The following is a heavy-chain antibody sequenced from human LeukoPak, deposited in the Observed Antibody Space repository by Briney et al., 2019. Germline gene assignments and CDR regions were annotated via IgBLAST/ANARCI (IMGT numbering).Heavy chain of an antibody. D-gene: IGHD2-21*02. CDR3: AREKLPLFGLLFVPYYFDY. V-gene: IGHV1-18*01. CDR2: ISAYNGNT. CDR1: GYTFTSYG. J-gene: IGHJ4*02. Sequence: ASVMVSCKASGYTFTSYGISWVRQAPGQGLEWMGWISAYNGNTNYAQKLQGRVTMTTDTSTSTAYMELRSLRSDDTAVYYCAREKLPLFGLLFVPYYFDYWGQGTLVTVSS.